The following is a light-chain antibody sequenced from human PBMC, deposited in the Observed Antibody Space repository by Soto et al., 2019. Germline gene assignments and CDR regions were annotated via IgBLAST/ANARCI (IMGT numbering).Light chain of an antibody. CDR1: QSIRSW. CDR2: KAS. V-gene: IGKV1-5*03. J-gene: IGKJ4*01. Sequence: DIQMTQFPSTLSASVGDRVTITCRASQSIRSWLAWYQQKPGKAPNLLIYKASSLPSGVPSRFSGSGYGTEFTLTISSLQPDYIATYYCQQYDSYSTFGGGTKVQIK. CDR3: QQYDSYST.